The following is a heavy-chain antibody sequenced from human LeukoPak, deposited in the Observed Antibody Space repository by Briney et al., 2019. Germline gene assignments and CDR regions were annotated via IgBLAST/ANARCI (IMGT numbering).Heavy chain of an antibody. V-gene: IGHV1-18*01. Sequence: GASVKVSCKASGYTFTSYGISWVRQAPGQGLEWMGWISAYNGNTNYAQKLQGRVTMTTDTSTSTAYMELRSLRSDDTAVYYCARGRTYYYDSSGYYPLGYWGQGTLVTVSS. CDR3: ARGRTYYYDSSGYYPLGY. D-gene: IGHD3-22*01. J-gene: IGHJ4*02. CDR2: ISAYNGNT. CDR1: GYTFTSYG.